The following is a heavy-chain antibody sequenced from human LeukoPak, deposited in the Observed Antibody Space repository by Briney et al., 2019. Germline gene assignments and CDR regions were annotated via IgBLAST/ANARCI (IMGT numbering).Heavy chain of an antibody. D-gene: IGHD3-22*01. CDR1: GYTFTSYD. CDR2: MNPNSGNT. Sequence: ASVKVSCKASGYTFTSYDINWVRQATGQGLEWMGWMNPNSGNTGYAQKFQGRVTITRNTSISTAYMELSRLRSDDTAVYYCARAETYYYDSSGCQDYWGQGTLVTVSS. CDR3: ARAETYYYDSSGCQDY. J-gene: IGHJ4*02. V-gene: IGHV1-8*03.